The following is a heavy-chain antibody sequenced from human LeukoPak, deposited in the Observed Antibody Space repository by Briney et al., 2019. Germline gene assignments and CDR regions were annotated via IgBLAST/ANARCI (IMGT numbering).Heavy chain of an antibody. CDR3: TRQTYYYDISSHLNNL. D-gene: IGHD3-22*01. CDR2: VYYTGSS. V-gene: IGHV4-39*01. J-gene: IGHJ4*02. Sequence: SETLSLTCTLSGGSITDNSYYWAWVRQSPGRGLEWIASVYYTGSSFYNPSLKSRITMSVDASKNQFSLRLDSVTAADTAIYFRTRQTYYYDISSHLNNLWGQGTLVTVSS. CDR1: GGSITDNSYY.